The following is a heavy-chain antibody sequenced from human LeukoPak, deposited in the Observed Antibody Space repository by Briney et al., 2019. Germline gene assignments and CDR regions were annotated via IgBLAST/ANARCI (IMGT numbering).Heavy chain of an antibody. CDR3: ARQGIRYGSESYYMRGWFDP. Sequence: SETLSLTCAVYGGSFSAYYWSWIRQPPGKGLEWIGEINHSGNSNYNPSLKSRVTISVDTSKNQFSLKLSSVTAADTAIYYCARQGIRYGSESYYMRGWFDPWGQGTLVTVSS. D-gene: IGHD3-10*01. V-gene: IGHV4-34*01. CDR1: GGSFSAYY. J-gene: IGHJ5*02. CDR2: INHSGNS.